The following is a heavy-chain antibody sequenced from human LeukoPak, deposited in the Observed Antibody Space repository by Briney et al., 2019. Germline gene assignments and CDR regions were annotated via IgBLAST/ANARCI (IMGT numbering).Heavy chain of an antibody. CDR3: ARDGRPYYDILTGFYYYYGMDV. V-gene: IGHV1-18*01. D-gene: IGHD3-9*01. J-gene: IGHJ6*02. CDR2: ISAYNGNT. Sequence: ASVKVSCKASGYTFTSYGISWVRQAPGQGLEWMGWISAYNGNTNYAQKLQGRVTMTTDTSTSTAYMELRSLRSDDTAVYYCARDGRPYYDILTGFYYYYGMDVWGQGTTVTVSS. CDR1: GYTFTSYG.